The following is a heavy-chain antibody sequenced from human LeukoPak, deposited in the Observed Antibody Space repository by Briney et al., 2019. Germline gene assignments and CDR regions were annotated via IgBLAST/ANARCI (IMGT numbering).Heavy chain of an antibody. CDR3: AKVSYYDSSGYSYFDY. Sequence: GGSLRLSCAASGFTFSSYAMSWVRQAPGKGLQWVSAISGSGGSTYYADSVKGRFTISRDNSKNTLYLQMNSLRAEDTAVYYCAKVSYYDSSGYSYFDYWGQGTLVTVSS. V-gene: IGHV3-23*01. D-gene: IGHD3-22*01. J-gene: IGHJ4*02. CDR1: GFTFSSYA. CDR2: ISGSGGST.